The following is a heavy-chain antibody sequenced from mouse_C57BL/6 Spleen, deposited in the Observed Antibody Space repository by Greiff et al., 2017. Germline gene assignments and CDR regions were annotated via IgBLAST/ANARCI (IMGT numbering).Heavy chain of an antibody. CDR3: ARDDDYFDY. D-gene: IGHD2-3*01. J-gene: IGHJ2*01. Sequence: EVKLVESGGGLVKPGGSLKLSCAASGFTFSSYAMSWVRQTPEKRLEWVATLSDGGSYTYYPDNVKGRFTIARANAKNNLYLQMSHLKSEDTAMYYCARDDDYFDYWGQGTTLTVSS. CDR1: GFTFSSYA. V-gene: IGHV5-4*01. CDR2: LSDGGSYT.